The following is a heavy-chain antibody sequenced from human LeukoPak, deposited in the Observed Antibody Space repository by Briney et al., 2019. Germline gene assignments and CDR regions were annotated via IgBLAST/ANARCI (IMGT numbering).Heavy chain of an antibody. Sequence: PGGSLRLSCAASGFTFSDYYMSWIRQAPGKGLEWVSYISSSSSSYTNYADSVKGRFTISRDNAKNSLYLQMNSLRAEDTAVYYCARELSFGVDTRNGDYWGQGTLVTVSS. J-gene: IGHJ4*02. V-gene: IGHV3-11*05. D-gene: IGHD3-3*01. CDR2: ISSSSSSYT. CDR1: GFTFSDYY. CDR3: ARELSFGVDTRNGDY.